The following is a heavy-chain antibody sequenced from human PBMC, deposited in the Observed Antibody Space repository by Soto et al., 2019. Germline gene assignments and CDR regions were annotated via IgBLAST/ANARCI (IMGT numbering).Heavy chain of an antibody. V-gene: IGHV3-74*01. J-gene: IGHJ4*02. CDR1: GFIFSDYW. CDR3: ARGNRGGFYFDY. D-gene: IGHD2-15*01. CDR2: MKGDESVT. Sequence: EVQLVESGGGLVQPGGSLRLSCAASGFIFSDYWMHWVRQVPGKGLEWVSRMKGDESVTNYADSVKGRFTISRDNAKNTVYLQMNSLTSEDTAVYYCARGNRGGFYFDYRGQGTLVTGSS.